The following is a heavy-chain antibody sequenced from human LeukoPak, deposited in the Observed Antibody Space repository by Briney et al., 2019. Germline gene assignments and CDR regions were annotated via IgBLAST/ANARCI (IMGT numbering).Heavy chain of an antibody. Sequence: SVKVSCKASGSTXSTYAINWVRQAPGQGLEWMGGIIPILGTSNYAQRFQGRVTITADESSGTAYMALSSLRSEDTAIYYCATTRDYYENSGYTLLQDWGQGTLVTVSS. V-gene: IGHV1-69*13. CDR2: IIPILGTS. CDR1: GSTXSTYA. CDR3: ATTRDYYENSGYTLLQD. D-gene: IGHD3-22*01. J-gene: IGHJ1*01.